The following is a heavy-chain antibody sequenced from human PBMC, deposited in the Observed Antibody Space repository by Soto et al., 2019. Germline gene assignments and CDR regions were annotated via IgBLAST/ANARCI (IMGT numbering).Heavy chain of an antibody. D-gene: IGHD2-15*01. Sequence: ESGGGVVQPGRSLRLSCAASGFNFSSYAMPWVRQAPGKGLEWVALISYDGINKYYADSVKGRFTISRDNPKNTLYLQMNSLRPEDTAVYYCARSRYCSSAGCYSDWGQGTLVTVSS. V-gene: IGHV3-30-3*01. CDR1: GFNFSSYA. J-gene: IGHJ4*02. CDR2: ISYDGINK. CDR3: ARSRYCSSAGCYSD.